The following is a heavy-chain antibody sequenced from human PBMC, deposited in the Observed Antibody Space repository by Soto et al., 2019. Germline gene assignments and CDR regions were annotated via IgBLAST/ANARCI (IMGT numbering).Heavy chain of an antibody. Sequence: QVQLVQSGAEVKKPGASVKVSCKASGYTFTSYGISWVRQAPGQGLEWMGWISAYNGNTNYAQKLQGRVTMTTDTSTSTAYMELRSLRSDDTAVYYCARDAWGRITLDLYGYGPHGPWGQGTLVTVSS. CDR1: GYTFTSYG. D-gene: IGHD5-18*01. J-gene: IGHJ5*02. V-gene: IGHV1-18*01. CDR2: ISAYNGNT. CDR3: ARDAWGRITLDLYGYGPHGP.